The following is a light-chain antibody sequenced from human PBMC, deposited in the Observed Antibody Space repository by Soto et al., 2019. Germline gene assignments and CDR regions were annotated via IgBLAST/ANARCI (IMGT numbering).Light chain of an antibody. CDR2: ETS. J-gene: IGLJ1*01. CDR3: FSFTSPNTHV. Sequence: QSVLTQPASVSGSPGQSVTISCTGTSSDFGSYKFVSWYQHHPGKVPKVIIYETSKRPSGGSDRFSGSKSGNTASLTISGLQAEDEADYYCFSFTSPNTHVFGSGTKGTVL. V-gene: IGLV2-23*01. CDR1: SSDFGSYKF.